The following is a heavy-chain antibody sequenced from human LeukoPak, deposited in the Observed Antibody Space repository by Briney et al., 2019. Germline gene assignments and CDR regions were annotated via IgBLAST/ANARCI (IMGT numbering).Heavy chain of an antibody. V-gene: IGHV1-2*02. Sequence: ASVKVSCKASGYTFTGYYMHWVRQAPGQGLEWMGWINPNSGGTNYAQKFQGRVTMTRDTSISTAYMELSRLRSDDTAVYYCARAGYYHGSGSSNNWFDPWGQGTLVTVSS. CDR2: INPNSGGT. D-gene: IGHD3-10*01. CDR3: ARAGYYHGSGSSNNWFDP. CDR1: GYTFTGYY. J-gene: IGHJ5*02.